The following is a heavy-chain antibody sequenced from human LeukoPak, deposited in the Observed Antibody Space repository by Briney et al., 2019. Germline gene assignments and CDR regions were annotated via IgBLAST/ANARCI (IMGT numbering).Heavy chain of an antibody. Sequence: PSETLSLTCTVSGGSVSSGTYYWSWIRQPPGKGLEWIGYIYNTGSTNYNPSLKSRVTISLDTSKNQFSLKLSSVTAADTAIYYCARDTGYLGSNYGMDVWGQGTTVTVSS. D-gene: IGHD3-22*01. CDR2: IYNTGST. J-gene: IGHJ6*02. CDR1: GGSVSSGTYY. V-gene: IGHV4-61*01. CDR3: ARDTGYLGSNYGMDV.